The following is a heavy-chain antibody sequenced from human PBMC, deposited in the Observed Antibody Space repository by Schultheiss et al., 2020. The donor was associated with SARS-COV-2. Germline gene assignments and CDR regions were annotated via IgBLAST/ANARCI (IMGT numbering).Heavy chain of an antibody. Sequence: GGSLRLSCAASGFTFSGYWMHWVRQAPGKGLEWLSRIDNGGSSTIYADSVKGRFTVSRDNAKNSLYLQMNSLRAEDTALYFCARRNSGWSLDYWGQGTLVTVSS. J-gene: IGHJ4*02. CDR1: GFTFSGYW. CDR3: ARRNSGWSLDY. D-gene: IGHD6-19*01. V-gene: IGHV3-74*01. CDR2: IDNGGSST.